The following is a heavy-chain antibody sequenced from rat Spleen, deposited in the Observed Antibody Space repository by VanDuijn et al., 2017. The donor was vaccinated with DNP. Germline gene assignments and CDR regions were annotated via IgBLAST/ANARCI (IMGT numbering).Heavy chain of an antibody. Sequence: EVKLVESGGGLVQPGGSLKLSCAVSNFTISDYGMAWVRQAPTKGLEWVASISPSGGSTYYRDSVKGRFTVSRDNAKNTQYLQMDSLRSEDTATYYCARQDYDGSYYYWGQGVMVTVSS. CDR2: ISPSGGST. CDR1: NFTISDYG. V-gene: IGHV5S13*01. CDR3: ARQDYDGSYYY. J-gene: IGHJ2*01. D-gene: IGHD1-12*02.